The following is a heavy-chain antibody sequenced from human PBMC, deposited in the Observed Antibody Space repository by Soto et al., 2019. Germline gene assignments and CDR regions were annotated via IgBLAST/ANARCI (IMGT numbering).Heavy chain of an antibody. Sequence: TSETLSLTCAVYGGSFSGYYWSWIRQPPGKGLEWIGEINHSGSTNYNPSLKSRVTISVDTSKNQFSLKLSSVTAADTAVYYCARVSYGNYRKFDYWGQGTLVTVSS. CDR3: ARVSYGNYRKFDY. CDR1: GGSFSGYY. CDR2: INHSGST. J-gene: IGHJ4*02. D-gene: IGHD1-7*01. V-gene: IGHV4-34*01.